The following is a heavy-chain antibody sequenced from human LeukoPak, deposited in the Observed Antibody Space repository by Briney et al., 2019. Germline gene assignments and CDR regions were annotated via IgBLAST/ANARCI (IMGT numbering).Heavy chain of an antibody. CDR3: ARSNYDFWSGPTPDVFDI. CDR1: GGSISSYY. CDR2: ISYTGST. D-gene: IGHD3-3*01. Sequence: PSETLSLTCTVSGGSISSYYWSWIRQPPGKGLEWIVYISYTGSTNYNPSLKSRVTISVDTSKNQFSLRLNSVTAADAAVYYCARSNYDFWSGPTPDVFDIWGQGTIVTVSS. J-gene: IGHJ3*02. V-gene: IGHV4-59*08.